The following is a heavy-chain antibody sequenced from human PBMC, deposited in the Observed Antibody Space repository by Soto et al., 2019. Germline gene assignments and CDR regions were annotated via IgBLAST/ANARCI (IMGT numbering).Heavy chain of an antibody. J-gene: IGHJ5*02. D-gene: IGHD3-22*01. CDR2: IIPMFGTG. Sequence: QVQLVQSGAEVKKPGSSVKVSCKASGGTFSSSAITWVRQAPGQGLEWMGGIIPMFGTGNHAQKFQGRVTITADESTSTADMELSSLRSEDTAGYYCARDRGPSSGQDPYWFDPWGQGTLVTVSS. CDR3: ARDRGPSSGQDPYWFDP. V-gene: IGHV1-69*12. CDR1: GGTFSSSA.